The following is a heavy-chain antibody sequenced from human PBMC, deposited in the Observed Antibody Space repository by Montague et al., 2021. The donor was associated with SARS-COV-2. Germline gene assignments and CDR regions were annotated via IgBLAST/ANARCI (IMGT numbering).Heavy chain of an antibody. CDR3: ARGVRVANRPDRFSYRLDV. D-gene: IGHD3-3*01. CDR2: IHHGGDT. CDR1: GTSPTDHY. J-gene: IGHJ6*02. Sequence: SETLSLTCDVNGTSPTDHYWTWLRQSPGGGLEWIGEIHHGGDTNYNPSLRSRVTISIDTSKPQSSLRLYSMTAADTAVYYCARGVRVANRPDRFSYRLDVWGRGTAVIVTS. V-gene: IGHV4-34*01.